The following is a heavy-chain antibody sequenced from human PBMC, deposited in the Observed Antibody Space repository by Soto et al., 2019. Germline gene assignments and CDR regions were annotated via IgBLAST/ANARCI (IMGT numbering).Heavy chain of an antibody. J-gene: IGHJ3*02. V-gene: IGHV5-51*01. CDR3: ARRLAAGGTGAFDI. CDR2: IYPGDSDT. Sequence: GESLKISCQGSGYSFAIYYIAWVRQMPGKGLEWMGIIYPGDSDTTYSPSFQGQVTISADKSLNTAYLQWSSLKASDTAMYFCARRLAAGGTGAFDIWGQGTVVTVSS. CDR1: GYSFAIYY. D-gene: IGHD6-13*01.